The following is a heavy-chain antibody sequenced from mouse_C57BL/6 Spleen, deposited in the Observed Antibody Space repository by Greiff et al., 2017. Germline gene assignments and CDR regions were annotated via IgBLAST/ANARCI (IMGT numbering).Heavy chain of an antibody. J-gene: IGHJ2*01. D-gene: IGHD1-1*01. CDR2: INPSTGGT. CDR3: ARYYYGSSYDYFDY. CDR1: GYSFTGYY. Sequence: VQLQQSGPELVKPGASVKISCKASGYSFTGYYMNWVKQSPEKSLEWIGEINPSTGGTTYNQKFKAKATLTVDKSSSTAYMQLKSLTSEDSAVYYCARYYYGSSYDYFDYWGQGTTLTVSS. V-gene: IGHV1-42*01.